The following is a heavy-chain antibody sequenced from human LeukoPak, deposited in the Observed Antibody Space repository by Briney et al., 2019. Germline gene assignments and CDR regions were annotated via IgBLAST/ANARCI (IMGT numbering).Heavy chain of an antibody. V-gene: IGHV3-21*01. CDR3: AREGIAAAGYYYYMDV. Sequence: GGSLRLSCAASGFTFSSYSMNWVRQAPGKGLEWVSSISSSSSYIYYAESVKGRFTISRDNAKNSLYLQMNSLRAEDTAVYYCAREGIAAAGYYYYMDVWGKGATVTVSS. CDR1: GFTFSSYS. J-gene: IGHJ6*03. CDR2: ISSSSSYI. D-gene: IGHD6-13*01.